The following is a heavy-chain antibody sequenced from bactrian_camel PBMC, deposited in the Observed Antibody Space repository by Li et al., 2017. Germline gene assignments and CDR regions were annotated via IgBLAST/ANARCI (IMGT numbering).Heavy chain of an antibody. Sequence: QVQLVESGGGSVRPGGSLTLSCVASTDLYNNYCMGWFRQAPGQEREGVAAIDVDDTTIYTDSVKGRFTISQESTNNTVYLQMDRLKPEDTATYFCAATRGPLLVRLAFEEGRYTSWSQGTQVTVS. CDR2: IDVDDTT. CDR1: TDLYNNYC. J-gene: IGHJ6*01. D-gene: IGHD1*01. V-gene: IGHV3S53*01. CDR3: AATRGPLLVRLAFEEGRYTS.